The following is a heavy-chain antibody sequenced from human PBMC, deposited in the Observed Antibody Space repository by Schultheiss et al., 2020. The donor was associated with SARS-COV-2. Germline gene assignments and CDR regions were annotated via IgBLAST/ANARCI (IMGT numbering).Heavy chain of an antibody. J-gene: IGHJ4*02. CDR3: AREGDFGYYFDY. D-gene: IGHD4-17*01. Sequence: GGSLRLSCAASGFTFSGSAMHWVRQASGKGLQWVGRIRSKPNSYATAYAASVKGRFTISRDDSKNTAYLQMNSLKTEDTAVYYCAREGDFGYYFDYWGQGTLVTVSS. V-gene: IGHV3-73*01. CDR2: IRSKPNSYAT. CDR1: GFTFSGSA.